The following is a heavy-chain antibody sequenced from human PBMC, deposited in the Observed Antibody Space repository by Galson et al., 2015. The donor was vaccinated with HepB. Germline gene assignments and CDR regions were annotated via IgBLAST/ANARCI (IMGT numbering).Heavy chain of an antibody. Sequence: ATLSLTCTVSGYSISSGYYWGWIRQPPGKGLEWIGSIYHSGSTFYNPSLKSRVTISVDTSKNQFSLKLSSVTAADTAVYYCARNRGVTTANSAYFDLWGRGTLVTGSS. CDR2: IYHSGST. CDR3: ARNRGVTTANSAYFDL. V-gene: IGHV4-38-2*02. J-gene: IGHJ2*01. CDR1: GYSISSGYY. D-gene: IGHD4-17*01.